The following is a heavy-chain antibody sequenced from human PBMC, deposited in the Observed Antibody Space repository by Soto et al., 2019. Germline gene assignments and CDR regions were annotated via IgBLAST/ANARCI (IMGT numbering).Heavy chain of an antibody. CDR2: IYPGDSDT. D-gene: IGHD3-9*01. V-gene: IGHV5-51*01. CDR3: ARLLPTINPRTGYLSLYGMDV. J-gene: IGHJ6*02. Sequence: GESLKISCKGSGYSFTSYWIGWVRQMPGKGLEWMGIIYPGDSDTRYSPSFQGQVTISADKSISTAYLQWSSLKASDTPMYYCARLLPTINPRTGYLSLYGMDVWRRGTTVSVSS. CDR1: GYSFTSYW.